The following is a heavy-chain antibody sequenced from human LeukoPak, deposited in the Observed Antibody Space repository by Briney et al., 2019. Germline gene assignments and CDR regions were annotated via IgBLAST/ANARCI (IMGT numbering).Heavy chain of an antibody. CDR1: GFNVSSNY. J-gene: IGHJ4*02. D-gene: IGHD6-13*01. CDR2: IYGADAA. CDR3: VTSTGQQFIPYDY. V-gene: IGHV3-66*02. Sequence: PGGSLRLSCAASGFNVSSNYMTWIRQAPGKGLEWVSLIYGADAAYYAESVRGRFMISRDNLKNTLFLQMNSLRVEDTAVYYCVTSTGQQFIPYDYWGQGTLVTVSS.